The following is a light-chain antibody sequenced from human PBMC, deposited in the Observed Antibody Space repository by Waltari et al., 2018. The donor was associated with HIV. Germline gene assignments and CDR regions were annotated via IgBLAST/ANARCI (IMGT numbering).Light chain of an antibody. CDR1: QSVNNN. V-gene: IGKV3-15*01. J-gene: IGKJ2*01. CDR2: DAS. CDR3: QQYNNWPLYT. Sequence: EIVMTQSPATLSVSPGERATLSCRASQSVNNNLAWYQQKPGRAPRLLIYDASTRATGIPAKFSGSGSGTEFTLTISSLQSEDFAVYYCQQYNNWPLYTFGQGTKVEIK.